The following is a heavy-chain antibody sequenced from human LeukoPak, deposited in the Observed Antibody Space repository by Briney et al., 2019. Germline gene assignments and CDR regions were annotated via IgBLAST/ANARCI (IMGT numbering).Heavy chain of an antibody. CDR1: GHAFTSYD. Sequence: ASVKVSCKASGHAFTSYDINWVRQATGQGLEWMGWMNPNSGNTGYAQKFQGRVTITTNTSLSTAYMELGTMRCPCTAVYYCAPSIYCSGGSCFSWGQGTLVTVSS. V-gene: IGHV1-8*03. J-gene: IGHJ4*02. D-gene: IGHD2-15*01. CDR3: APSIYCSGGSCFS. CDR2: MNPNSGNT.